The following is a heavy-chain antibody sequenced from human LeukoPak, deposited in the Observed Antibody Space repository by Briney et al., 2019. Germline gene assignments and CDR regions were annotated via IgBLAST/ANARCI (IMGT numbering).Heavy chain of an antibody. V-gene: IGHV3-48*03. D-gene: IGHD6-19*01. CDR3: ASRNSSGWYQVDFDY. CDR2: ISSSGSTI. Sequence: GGSLRLSCAASGFTFSSYEMNWVRQAPGKGLEWVSYISSSGSTIYYADSVKGRFTISRDNAKNSLYLQMNSLRAEDTAVYYCASRNSSGWYQVDFDYWGQGTLVTVSS. J-gene: IGHJ4*02. CDR1: GFTFSSYE.